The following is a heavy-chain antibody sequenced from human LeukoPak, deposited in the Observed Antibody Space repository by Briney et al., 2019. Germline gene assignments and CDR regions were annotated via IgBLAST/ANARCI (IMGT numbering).Heavy chain of an antibody. CDR3: ARHELDILRISNWFGP. Sequence: SETLSLTCIVSGDSISSDNYWGWIRQPPGQGLEWIGSIYYSGSTYYNPSLKSRLTISVDTSSNQFSLELKSVTAADTAVYYCARHELDILRISNWFGPWGQGSLVTVSS. CDR2: IYYSGST. D-gene: IGHD2-8*01. J-gene: IGHJ5*02. CDR1: GDSISSDNY. V-gene: IGHV4-39*01.